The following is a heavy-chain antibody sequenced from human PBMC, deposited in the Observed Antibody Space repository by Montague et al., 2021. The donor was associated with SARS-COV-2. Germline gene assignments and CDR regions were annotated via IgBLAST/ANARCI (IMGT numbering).Heavy chain of an antibody. CDR1: GGSITGYF. Sequence: SETLSLTCTISGGSITGYFWTWIRQPPGKGLEWLGHMHYCGSTKYNPSLESRVTMSIDTSESQFSLHLRSVTAADTGVYYCARVPFSSSWYYLDYWGQGTLVTVSS. J-gene: IGHJ4*02. D-gene: IGHD6-13*01. V-gene: IGHV4-59*12. CDR2: MHYCGST. CDR3: ARVPFSSSWYYLDY.